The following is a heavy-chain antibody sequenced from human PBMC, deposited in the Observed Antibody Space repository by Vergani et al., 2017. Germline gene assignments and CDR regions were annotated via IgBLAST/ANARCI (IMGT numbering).Heavy chain of an antibody. CDR1: GGTFSSSA. V-gene: IGHV1-69*04. CDR2: IIPILGIA. Sequence: QVQLVQSGAEVKKPGSSVKVSCKASGGTFSSSAISWVRQAPGQGLEWMGRIIPILGIANYAQKFQGGVTITADKSTSTAYMELSSLRSEDTAVYYCAREGHSYGYPEFHFDYWGQGTLVTVSS. D-gene: IGHD5-18*01. J-gene: IGHJ4*02. CDR3: AREGHSYGYPEFHFDY.